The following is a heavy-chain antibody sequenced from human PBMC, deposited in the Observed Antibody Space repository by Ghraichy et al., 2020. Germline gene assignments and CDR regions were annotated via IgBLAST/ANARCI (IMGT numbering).Heavy chain of an antibody. CDR1: GGSFSGYY. Sequence: GSLRLSCAVYGGSFSGYYWSWIRQPPGKGLEWIGEINHSGSTNYNPSLKSRVTISVDTSKNQFSLKLSSVTAADTAVYYCARGRSRVVVVAATPSYFDYWGQGTLVTVSS. V-gene: IGHV4-34*01. CDR2: INHSGST. J-gene: IGHJ4*02. D-gene: IGHD2-15*01. CDR3: ARGRSRVVVVAATPSYFDY.